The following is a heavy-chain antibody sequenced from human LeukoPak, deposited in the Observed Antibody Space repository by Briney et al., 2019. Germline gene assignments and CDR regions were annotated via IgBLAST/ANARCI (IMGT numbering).Heavy chain of an antibody. D-gene: IGHD2-15*01. CDR3: ARGCHFDY. CDR1: GDSVSSVTSA. V-gene: IGHV6-1*01. J-gene: IGHJ4*02. CDR2: TYYRSKWYN. Sequence: SQTLSLTCAISGDSVSSVTSAWNWIRQSPSRGLEWLGRTYYRSKWYNDYAPSVQSRISINPDTSKNQFSLHLNAVTPEDTAVYYCARGCHFDYWGQGILVTVSS.